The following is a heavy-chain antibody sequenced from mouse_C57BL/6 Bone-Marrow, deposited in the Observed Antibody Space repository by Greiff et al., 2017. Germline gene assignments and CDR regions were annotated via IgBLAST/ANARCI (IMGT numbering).Heavy chain of an antibody. CDR2: IYPGDGDT. J-gene: IGHJ2*01. D-gene: IGHD1-1*01. CDR3: ARRPPYYGSSFDY. CDR1: GYAFSSSW. Sequence: VQLQQSGPELVKPGASVKISCKASGYAFSSSWMNWVKQRPGPGLEWIGRIYPGDGDTNYNGKFKGKATLTADKSSSTAYMQLSILTSEDSAVDFCARRPPYYGSSFDYWGKGTTLTVSS. V-gene: IGHV1-82*01.